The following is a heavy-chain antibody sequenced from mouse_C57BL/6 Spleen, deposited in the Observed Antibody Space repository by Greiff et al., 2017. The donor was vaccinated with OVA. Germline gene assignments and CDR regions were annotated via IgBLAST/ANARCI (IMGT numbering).Heavy chain of an antibody. J-gene: IGHJ3*01. CDR1: GFTFSSYT. CDR2: ISGGGGNT. CDR3: ARHGRSDYGGAWFAY. D-gene: IGHD2-4*01. Sequence: DVKLVESGGGLVKPGGSLKLSCAASGFTFSSYTMSWVRQTPEKRLEWVATISGGGGNTYYPDSVKGRFTISRDNAKNTLYLQMSSLRSEDTALYYCARHGRSDYGGAWFAYWGQGTLVTVSA. V-gene: IGHV5-9*01.